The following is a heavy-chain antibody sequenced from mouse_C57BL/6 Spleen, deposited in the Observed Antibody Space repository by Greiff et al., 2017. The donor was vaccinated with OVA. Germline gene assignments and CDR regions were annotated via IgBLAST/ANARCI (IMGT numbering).Heavy chain of an antibody. V-gene: IGHV1-18*01. J-gene: IGHJ4*01. CDR1: GYTFTDYN. CDR2: INPNNGGT. Sequence: EVQLQQSGPELVKPGASVKIPCKASGYTFTDYNMDWVKQSHGKSLEWIGDINPNNGGTIYNQKFKGKATLTVDKSSSTAYMELRSLTSEDTAVYYCARRGTVVAKDFYYAMDYWGQGTSVTVSS. D-gene: IGHD1-1*01. CDR3: ARRGTVVAKDFYYAMDY.